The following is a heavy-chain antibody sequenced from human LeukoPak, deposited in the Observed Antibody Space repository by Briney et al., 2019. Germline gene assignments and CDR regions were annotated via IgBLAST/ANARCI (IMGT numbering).Heavy chain of an antibody. CDR3: ARGLSSSWQYYFDY. V-gene: IGHV1-2*02. J-gene: IGHJ4*02. D-gene: IGHD6-13*01. Sequence: GASVKVSCKASGYTFTSYGISWVRQAPGQGLEWMGWINPNSGGTNYAQKFQGRVTMTRDTSISAAYMELSRLRSDDTAVYYCARGLSSSWQYYFDYWGQGTLVTVSS. CDR2: INPNSGGT. CDR1: GYTFTSYG.